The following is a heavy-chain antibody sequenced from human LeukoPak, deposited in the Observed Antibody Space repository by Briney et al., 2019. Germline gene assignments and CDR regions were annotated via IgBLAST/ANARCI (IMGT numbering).Heavy chain of an antibody. D-gene: IGHD3-9*01. V-gene: IGHV3-49*04. CDR2: IRSKAYGGTT. J-gene: IGHJ4*02. CDR1: GFTFSNYW. Sequence: GGSLRLSCTVSGFTFSNYWMSWVRQAPGKGLEWVGFIRSKAYGGTTEYAASVKGRFTISRDDSKSIAYLQMNSLKTEDTAVYYCTRLTGYYDILTGYYANAFDYWGQGTLVTVSS. CDR3: TRLTGYYDILTGYYANAFDY.